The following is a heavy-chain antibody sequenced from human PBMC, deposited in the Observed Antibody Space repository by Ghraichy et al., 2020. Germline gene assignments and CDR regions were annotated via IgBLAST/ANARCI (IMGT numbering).Heavy chain of an antibody. J-gene: IGHJ4*02. D-gene: IGHD6-19*01. Sequence: GGSLRLSCGASGFTFSSHWMNWVRQAPGKGLEWVAFINQDGSQRSYMDSVRGRFTISRDSAKNSLYLQMNSLRAEDTAVYYCAKGFGSSGWNDLDYWGQGTLVTVSS. CDR1: GFTFSSHW. V-gene: IGHV3-7*01. CDR3: AKGFGSSGWNDLDY. CDR2: INQDGSQR.